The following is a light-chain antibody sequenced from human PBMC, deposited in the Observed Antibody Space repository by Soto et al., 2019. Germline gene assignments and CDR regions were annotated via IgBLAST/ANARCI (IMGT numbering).Light chain of an antibody. CDR3: AAWDDSLNGVV. CDR1: SSNIGTNT. J-gene: IGLJ2*01. Sequence: QPVLTQPPSASGTPGQRVTVSCSGSSSNIGTNTVNWYQHLPGTAPKLLIYSNNKRPSGVPDRFSGSKSGTSASLAISGLQSEDEADYYCAAWDDSLNGVVFGGGTKLTVL. CDR2: SNN. V-gene: IGLV1-44*01.